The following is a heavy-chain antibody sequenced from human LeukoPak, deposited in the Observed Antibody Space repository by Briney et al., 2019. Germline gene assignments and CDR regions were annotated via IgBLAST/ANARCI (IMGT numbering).Heavy chain of an antibody. CDR3: ARGRYYYGSGNYFDY. CDR1: GGSISSGSYY. D-gene: IGHD3-10*01. Sequence: SQTLSLTCTVSGGSISSGSYYWSWIRQPAAKGLEWIGRIYTSGSTNYNPSLKSRVTISVDTSKNQFSLKLSSVTAADTAVYYCARGRYYYGSGNYFDYWGQGTLVTVSS. CDR2: IYTSGST. J-gene: IGHJ4*02. V-gene: IGHV4-61*02.